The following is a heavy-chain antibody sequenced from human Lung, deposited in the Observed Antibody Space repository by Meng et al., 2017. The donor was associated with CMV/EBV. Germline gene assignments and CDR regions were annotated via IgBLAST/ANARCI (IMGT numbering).Heavy chain of an antibody. CDR1: GFTFSHYN. J-gene: IGHJ4*02. CDR2: IDTSGTYK. Sequence: GGSLRLXXAASGFTFSHYNMIWVRQAPGRGVEWVSFIDTSGTYKKYGESMEGRFTISRDNAKSSLYLQMNSLRVEDTALYYCTRDISLSSRGFDYWGQGTLVTVSS. CDR3: TRDISLSSRGFDY. D-gene: IGHD6-6*01. V-gene: IGHV3-21*01.